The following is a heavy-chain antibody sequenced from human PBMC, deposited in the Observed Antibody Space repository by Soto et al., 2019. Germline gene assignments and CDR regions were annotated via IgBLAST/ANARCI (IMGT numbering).Heavy chain of an antibody. V-gene: IGHV1-69*01. CDR3: ASYPGGEVVQGFFDY. CDR2: IIPIFGTA. D-gene: IGHD3-10*01. J-gene: IGHJ4*02. Sequence: QVQLVQSGAEVKKPGSSVKVSCKASGGTFSSYAISWVRQAPGQGLEWVGGIIPIFGTANYAQTFQGRVTITADESTSTAYMELSSLRSEDTAVYYCASYPGGEVVQGFFDYWGQGTLVTVSA. CDR1: GGTFSSYA.